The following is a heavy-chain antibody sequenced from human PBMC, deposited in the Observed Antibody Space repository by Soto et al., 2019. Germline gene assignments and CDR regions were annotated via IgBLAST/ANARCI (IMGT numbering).Heavy chain of an antibody. J-gene: IGHJ4*02. V-gene: IGHV3-15*07. CDR3: TTDRERYMIVVAD. CDR1: GFTFSNAW. CDR2: IKSKADGGTT. Sequence: EVQLVESGGGLAKPGGSLRLSCAASGFTFSNAWMNWVRQAPGKGLEWVGRIKSKADGGTTDYAAPVKGRFSISRDDSKNTLYLQINSLKTEDTAVYYCTTDRERYMIVVADWGQGTLVTVSS. D-gene: IGHD3-22*01.